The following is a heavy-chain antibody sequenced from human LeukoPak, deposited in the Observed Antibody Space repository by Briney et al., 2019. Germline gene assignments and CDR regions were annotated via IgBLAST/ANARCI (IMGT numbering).Heavy chain of an antibody. Sequence: GGSLRLSCAASGFTFSSYEMNWVRQAPGKGLEWVSYISSSGSTIYYADSVKGRFTISRDNAKNSLYLQMNSLRAEDTAVYYCARKWLRYDYWGQGTLVTASS. CDR3: ARKWLRYDY. CDR2: ISSSGSTI. V-gene: IGHV3-48*03. J-gene: IGHJ4*02. D-gene: IGHD5-12*01. CDR1: GFTFSSYE.